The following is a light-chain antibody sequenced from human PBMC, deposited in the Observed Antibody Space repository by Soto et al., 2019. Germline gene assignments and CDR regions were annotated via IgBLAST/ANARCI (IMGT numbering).Light chain of an antibody. V-gene: IGLV2-14*01. J-gene: IGLJ1*01. CDR3: SSYTVNSVTLYG. CDR2: EVN. Sequence: QSALTQPASVSGSPGQSITISCTGTSSDIGASNYVSWYQQHPGKAPKAMIYEVNNRPSGVSNRFSGSKSGNTASLTISVLQEEDEADYYCSSYTVNSVTLYGFGTGTKLTVL. CDR1: SSDIGASNY.